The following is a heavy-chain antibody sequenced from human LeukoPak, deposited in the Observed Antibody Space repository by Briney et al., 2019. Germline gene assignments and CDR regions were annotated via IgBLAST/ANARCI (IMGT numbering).Heavy chain of an antibody. D-gene: IGHD6-13*01. Sequence: SETLSLTCAVYGDSFKNYYWSWIRQPPGKGLEWIGYIYYSGSTNSNPSLKSRVTISVDTSKNQFSLKLNSVTAADTAVYYCARHIKSGYSRSWSSFDYWGQGTLVTVSS. CDR2: IYYSGST. CDR3: ARHIKSGYSRSWSSFDY. J-gene: IGHJ4*02. CDR1: GDSFKNYY. V-gene: IGHV4-59*01.